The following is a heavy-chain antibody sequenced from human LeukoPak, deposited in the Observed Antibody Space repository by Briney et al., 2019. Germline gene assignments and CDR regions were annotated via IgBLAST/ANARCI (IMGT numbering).Heavy chain of an antibody. V-gene: IGHV4-59*08. CDR1: GGSISNYY. CDR3: ARRVIMSAAGVPDTWLGP. D-gene: IGHD2-8*01. J-gene: IGHJ5*02. Sequence: SETLSLTCTVSGGSISNYYWNWIRQPPGKGLEWVGHISYSGGTKYNPSLQSRVTISIDTSKNQFSLNLSSVTAADTAVYYCARRVIMSAAGVPDTWLGPWGQEILVTVSS. CDR2: ISYSGGT.